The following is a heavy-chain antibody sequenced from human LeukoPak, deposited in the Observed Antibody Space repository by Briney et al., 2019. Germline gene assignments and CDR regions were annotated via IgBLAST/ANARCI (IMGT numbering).Heavy chain of an antibody. D-gene: IGHD4/OR15-4a*01. CDR3: ARDGAGHGDFDY. V-gene: IGHV1-69*13. Sequence: SVKVSCKASGGTFSSYAISRVRQAPGQGLEWMGGIIPIFGTANYAQKFQGRVTITADESTSTAYMELSSLRSEDTAVYYCARDGAGHGDFDYWGQGTLVTVSS. CDR1: GGTFSSYA. CDR2: IIPIFGTA. J-gene: IGHJ4*02.